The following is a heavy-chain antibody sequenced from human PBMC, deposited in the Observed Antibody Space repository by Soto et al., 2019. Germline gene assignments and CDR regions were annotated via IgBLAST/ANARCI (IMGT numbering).Heavy chain of an antibody. V-gene: IGHV1-46*01. CDR1: GYTLTSYS. CDR3: ARVRNVRDYYASSGHLNWFDS. Sequence: ASVKASCKASGYTLTSYSIHWVRQDPGQGLEWMGIINSSGGSTSYAQKFQGRVTMTRDTSTTTVYMEMSSLRSEDTAVYYCARVRNVRDYYASSGHLNWFDSWGQGTLVTVS. CDR2: INSSGGST. J-gene: IGHJ5*01. D-gene: IGHD3-22*01.